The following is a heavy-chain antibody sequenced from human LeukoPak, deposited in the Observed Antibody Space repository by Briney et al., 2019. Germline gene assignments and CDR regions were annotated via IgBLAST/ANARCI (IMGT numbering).Heavy chain of an antibody. CDR2: IIPIFGTA. V-gene: IGHV1-69*06. CDR3: ARDPGYSSGWSTPRVVDY. J-gene: IGHJ4*02. D-gene: IGHD6-19*01. Sequence: ASVKVSCKTSGGTFSSYGISWVRQAPGQGLEWMGGIIPIFGTANYAQKFQGRVTIIADKSTSTAYMEVSSLRSEDTAVYYCARDPGYSSGWSTPRVVDYWGQGTLVTVSS. CDR1: GGTFSSYG.